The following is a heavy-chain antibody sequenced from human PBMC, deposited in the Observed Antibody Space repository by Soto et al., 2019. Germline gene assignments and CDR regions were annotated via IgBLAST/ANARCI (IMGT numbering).Heavy chain of an antibody. J-gene: IGHJ3*01. V-gene: IGHV3-23*01. Sequence: GGSLRLSCAASGFTFSSYAMSWVRQAPGKGLEWVSAISGSGGSTYYADSVKGRFTISRDNSKNTLYLQMNSLKTEDTAMYFCVRRGQRNSEAFDVWGQGTTVTVSS. CDR3: VRRGQRNSEAFDV. CDR1: GFTFSSYA. CDR2: ISGSGGST. D-gene: IGHD3-10*01.